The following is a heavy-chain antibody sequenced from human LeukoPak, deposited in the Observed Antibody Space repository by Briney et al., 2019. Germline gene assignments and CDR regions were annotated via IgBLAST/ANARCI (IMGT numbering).Heavy chain of an antibody. Sequence: PGGSLRLSCAASGFTFSNAWMSWVRQAPGKGLEWVGRIKSKTDGGTTDYAAPVKGRFTISRDDSKNTLYLQMNSPKTEDTAVYYCTTVLRSYWYFDLWGRGTLVTVSS. CDR2: IKSKTDGGTT. V-gene: IGHV3-15*01. J-gene: IGHJ2*01. CDR3: TTVLRSYWYFDL. CDR1: GFTFSNAW.